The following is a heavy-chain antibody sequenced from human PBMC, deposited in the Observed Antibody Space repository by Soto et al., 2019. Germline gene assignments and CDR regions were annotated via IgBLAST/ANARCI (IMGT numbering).Heavy chain of an antibody. CDR1: GFTFSSYA. V-gene: IGHV3-30-3*01. J-gene: IGHJ4*02. CDR2: ISYDGSNK. Sequence: GGSLRLSCAASGFTFSSYAMHWVRQAPGKGLEWVAVISYDGSNKYYADSVKGRFTISRDNSKNTLYLQMNSLRAEDTAVYYCARATRQPGLVFYFDYWGQGTLVTVSS. CDR3: ARATRQPGLVFYFDY. D-gene: IGHD3-10*01.